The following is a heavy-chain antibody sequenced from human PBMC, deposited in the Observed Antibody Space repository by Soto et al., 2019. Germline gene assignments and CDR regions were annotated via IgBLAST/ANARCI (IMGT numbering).Heavy chain of an antibody. J-gene: IGHJ4*02. V-gene: IGHV3-23*01. D-gene: IGHD2-8*02. CDR3: AKAGGVIDDTTVYRQIDY. CDR1: EFTFSSYA. CDR2: IDKSAESA. Sequence: GGSLRLSCAASEFTFSSYAMSWVRQAPGKGLEWVTGIDKSAESAFYADSVKGRFTISRDNSKNTLYLQMNSLRVEDTAVYYCAKAGGVIDDTTVYRQIDYWGQGTLVTVSS.